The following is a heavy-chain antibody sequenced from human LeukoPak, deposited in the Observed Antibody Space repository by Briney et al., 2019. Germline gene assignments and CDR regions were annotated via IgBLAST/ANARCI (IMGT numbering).Heavy chain of an antibody. CDR2: IYYTGST. J-gene: IGHJ4*02. CDR1: GGSIRSYY. V-gene: IGHV4-59*01. Sequence: SETLSLTCTVSGGSIRSYYWSWIRQPPAKGLEWIGYIYYTGSTNYNPSLKSRVTISVDTSKNQFSLNLISVTAADTAVYYCARVLPYSSGWGVDYWGQGALVTVSS. CDR3: ARVLPYSSGWGVDY. D-gene: IGHD6-19*01.